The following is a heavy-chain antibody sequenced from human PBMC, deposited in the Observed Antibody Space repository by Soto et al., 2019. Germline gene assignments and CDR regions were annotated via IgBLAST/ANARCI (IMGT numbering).Heavy chain of an antibody. Sequence: PGGSLRLSCAASGFTFSSYWMSWVRQAPGKGLEWVANIKQDGSEKYYVDSVKGRFTISRDNAKNSLYLQMNSLRAEDTAVYYCASLPDSSGYYRGYYYYYGMDVWGQGTTVTVSS. CDR1: GFTFSSYW. J-gene: IGHJ6*02. CDR2: IKQDGSEK. D-gene: IGHD3-22*01. V-gene: IGHV3-7*01. CDR3: ASLPDSSGYYRGYYYYYGMDV.